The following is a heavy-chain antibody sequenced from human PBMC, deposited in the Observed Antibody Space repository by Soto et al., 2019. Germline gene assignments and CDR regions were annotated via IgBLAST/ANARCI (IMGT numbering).Heavy chain of an antibody. Sequence: QVQLVQSGAEVKKPGPSGKFPCKAPGETFTSSYMHWGRRPPGQGLGWMGIINPSGGTSSAQKFQGRVTMTRDTSTSTVYMELSSLRSEDTAVYYCARVYCSGGSCYGIDYWGQGTLVTVSS. CDR3: ARVYCSGGSCYGIDY. J-gene: IGHJ4*02. CDR1: GETFTSSY. CDR2: INPSGGT. D-gene: IGHD2-15*01. V-gene: IGHV1-46*01.